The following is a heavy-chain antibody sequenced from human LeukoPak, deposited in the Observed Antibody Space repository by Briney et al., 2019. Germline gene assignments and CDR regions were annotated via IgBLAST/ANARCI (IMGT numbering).Heavy chain of an antibody. CDR3: ARQTFPGCFDY. V-gene: IGHV4-59*08. Sequence: PSEALSLTCTVSGGSISSYYWSWIRQPPGKGLEWIGDIYYSGSTNYNPSLKSRVTISVDTSKNQFSLKLSSVTAADTAVYYCARQTFPGCFDYWGQGTLVTVSS. CDR2: IYYSGST. D-gene: IGHD6-19*01. J-gene: IGHJ4*02. CDR1: GGSISSYY.